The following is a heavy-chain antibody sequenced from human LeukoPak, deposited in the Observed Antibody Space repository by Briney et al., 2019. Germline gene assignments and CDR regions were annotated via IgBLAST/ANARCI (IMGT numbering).Heavy chain of an antibody. J-gene: IGHJ4*02. Sequence: PSETLSLTCTVSGGSISSYYWSWIRQPPGKGLEWIGYIYYSGSTNYNPSLKSRVTMSVDTSRNQFSLKLSSVTAADTAVYYCARDGGYFDYWGQGTLVTVSS. CDR3: ARDGGYFDY. CDR2: IYYSGST. V-gene: IGHV4-59*01. CDR1: GGSISSYY.